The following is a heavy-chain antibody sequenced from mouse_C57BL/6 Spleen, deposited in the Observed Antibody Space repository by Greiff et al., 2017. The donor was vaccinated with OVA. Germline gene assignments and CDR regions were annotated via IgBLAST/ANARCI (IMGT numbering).Heavy chain of an antibody. CDR2: IDPSDSYT. Sequence: QVQLKQSGAELVMPGASVKLSCKASGYTFTSYWMHWVKQRPGQGLEWIGEIDPSDSYTNYNQKFKGKSTLTVDKSSSTAYMQLSSLTSEDSAVYYCARGYAMDYWGQGTSVTVSS. V-gene: IGHV1-69*01. J-gene: IGHJ4*01. CDR3: ARGYAMDY. CDR1: GYTFTSYW.